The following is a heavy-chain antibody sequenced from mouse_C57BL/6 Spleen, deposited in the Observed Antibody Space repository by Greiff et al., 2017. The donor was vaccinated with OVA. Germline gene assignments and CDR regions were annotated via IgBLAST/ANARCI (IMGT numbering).Heavy chain of an antibody. CDR2: IDPENGDT. V-gene: IGHV14-4*01. D-gene: IGHD1-1*01. CDR1: GFNIKDDY. CDR3: YCYDFDY. J-gene: IGHJ2*01. Sequence: VQLQQSGAELVRPGASVKLSCTASGFNIKDDYMHWVKQRPEQGLEWIGWIDPENGDTEYASKFQGKATITADTASNTAYLQLSSLTSEDTAVYYCYCYDFDYWGHGTTLTVSS.